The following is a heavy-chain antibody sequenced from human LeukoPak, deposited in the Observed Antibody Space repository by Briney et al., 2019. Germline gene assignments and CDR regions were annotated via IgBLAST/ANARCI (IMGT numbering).Heavy chain of an antibody. J-gene: IGHJ2*01. Sequence: SVKVSCKASGGTFSSYAISWVRQAPGQGLEWMGGIIPIFGTANYAQKFQGRVTITADESTGTAYMELSSLRSEDTAVYYCARVRRDDIVVVTAINWYFDLWGRGTLVTVSS. CDR3: ARVRRDDIVVVTAINWYFDL. CDR2: IIPIFGTA. CDR1: GGTFSSYA. V-gene: IGHV1-69*13. D-gene: IGHD2-21*02.